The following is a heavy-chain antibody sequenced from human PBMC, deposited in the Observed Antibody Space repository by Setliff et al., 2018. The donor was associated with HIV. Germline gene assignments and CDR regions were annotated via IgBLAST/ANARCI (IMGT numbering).Heavy chain of an antibody. CDR3: ARGLSFYDPGGFDY. V-gene: IGHV4-39*07. CDR1: GDSIFTSTYY. D-gene: IGHD3-22*01. Sequence: PSETLSLTCSVSGDSIFTSTYYWGWIRQPPGKRLEWIGSIYYSGNTYYNPSLKSRVTISVDTSKNQFSLKLSSVTAADTAVYYCARGLSFYDPGGFDYWGQGTLVTVS. J-gene: IGHJ4*02. CDR2: IYYSGNT.